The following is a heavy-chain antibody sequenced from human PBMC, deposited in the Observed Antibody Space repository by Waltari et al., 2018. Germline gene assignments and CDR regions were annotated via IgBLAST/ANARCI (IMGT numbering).Heavy chain of an antibody. V-gene: IGHV4-34*12. CDR1: GESFNDYY. CDR2: VIHSGST. CDR3: ARTLMVRYFDS. Sequence: QVQLQQWGAGLLKPSETLSLTCAVYGESFNDYYGSWIRQSQGKGLEWIGEVIHSGSTYDNPSLKRLVTISVDTSKKHFSLELSSVTAADTAVYYCARTLMVRYFDSGGQGTLVTVSS. J-gene: IGHJ4*02. D-gene: IGHD2-8*01.